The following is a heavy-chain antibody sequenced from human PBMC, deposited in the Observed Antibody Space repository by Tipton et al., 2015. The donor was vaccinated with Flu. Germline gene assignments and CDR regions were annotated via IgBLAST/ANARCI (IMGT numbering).Heavy chain of an antibody. CDR1: GASISSGSFY. Sequence: LRLSCTVSGASISSGSFYWTWLRQPAGKGLEWIGRLYTAGGTTYNSSLKSRVTISLDTPKNQFSLSLNSVTAADTAVYFCARRRSYYVTSGPRGGGFYLDYWGQGALVTVSS. D-gene: IGHD3-16*01. CDR2: LYTAGGT. J-gene: IGHJ4*02. V-gene: IGHV4-61*02. CDR3: ARRRSYYVTSGPRGGGFYLDY.